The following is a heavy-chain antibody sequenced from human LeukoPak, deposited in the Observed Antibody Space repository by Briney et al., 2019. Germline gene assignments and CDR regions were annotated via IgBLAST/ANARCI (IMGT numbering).Heavy chain of an antibody. D-gene: IGHD4-17*01. CDR2: IYGGGTK. CDR1: GFTVSDNY. V-gene: IGHV3-53*01. Sequence: AGGSLRLSCVASGFTVSDNYMSWVREAPGKGLEWDSLIYGGGTKYYADSVKGRLTLSSDSSKNTVYLQMNSLRAEDTAVYYCARGPNYGDYGGQWGQGTLVTVSS. CDR3: ARGPNYGDYGGQ. J-gene: IGHJ4*02.